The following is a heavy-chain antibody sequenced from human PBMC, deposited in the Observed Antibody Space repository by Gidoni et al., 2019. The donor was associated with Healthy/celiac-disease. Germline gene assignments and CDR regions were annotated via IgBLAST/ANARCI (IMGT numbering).Heavy chain of an antibody. CDR1: GYTFTGYY. V-gene: IGHV1-2*02. J-gene: IGHJ4*02. Sequence: QVQLVQSGAEVKKPGASVKVSCKASGYTFTGYYMHWVRQAPGQGLEWMGWINPNSGGTNYAQKFQGRVTMTRDTSISTAYMERSRLRSDDTAVYYWARGAGVLWRSYYCDYWGQGTLVTVSS. CDR3: ARGAGVLWRSYYCDY. CDR2: INPNSGGT. D-gene: IGHD3-16*01.